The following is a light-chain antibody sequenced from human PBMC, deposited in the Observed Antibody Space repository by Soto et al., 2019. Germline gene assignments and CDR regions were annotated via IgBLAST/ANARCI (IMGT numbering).Light chain of an antibody. Sequence: QSALTQPASVSGSPGQSITISCTGTSSDVGDYNYVSWYQQHPGKAPKLMIYEVSHRPSVLSNRFSGSKSGNTASLTISGLQPEDDADYYCSSYTSSSTWVFGGGTKLTVL. CDR2: EVS. J-gene: IGLJ3*02. CDR3: SSYTSSSTWV. V-gene: IGLV2-14*01. CDR1: SSDVGDYNY.